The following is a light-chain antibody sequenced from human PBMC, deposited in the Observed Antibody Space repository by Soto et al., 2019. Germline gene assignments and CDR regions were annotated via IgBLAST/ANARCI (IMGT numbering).Light chain of an antibody. V-gene: IGKV3-20*01. CDR3: QQYGSCTGGT. Sequence: EIVLTQSPGTLSLSPGERATLSCRASPSVSSSYLACYQQKPGQAPRLLIYGASSRATGIPDRFSVSGSWTASTPAITSLEPDYGAVYYCQQYGSCTGGTFGQGTKVDIK. J-gene: IGKJ1*01. CDR2: GAS. CDR1: PSVSSSY.